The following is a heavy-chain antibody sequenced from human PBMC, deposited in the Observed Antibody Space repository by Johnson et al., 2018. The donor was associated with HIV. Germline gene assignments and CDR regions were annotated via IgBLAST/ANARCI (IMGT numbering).Heavy chain of an antibody. J-gene: IGHJ3*02. V-gene: IGHV3-33*08. CDR1: GFTFSSYG. CDR3: ARVTSLVTTARYGAFDI. D-gene: IGHD4-17*01. Sequence: QVQLVESGGGVVQPGRSLRLSCAASGFTFSSYGMHWVRQAPGKGLEWVAVIWYDGSNKYYADSVKGRFTISRDNSKSTLYLQMNSLGAEDTAVFYCARVTSLVTTARYGAFDIWGQGTMVTVSS. CDR2: IWYDGSNK.